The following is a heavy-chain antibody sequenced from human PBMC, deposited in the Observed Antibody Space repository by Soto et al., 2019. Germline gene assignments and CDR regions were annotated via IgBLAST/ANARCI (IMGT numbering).Heavy chain of an antibody. V-gene: IGHV1-2*02. Sequence: QLHLVQSGAVVKKPGASVTVSCSASGYPVTAYYMHWVRQAPGRGLEWMGGINPATGAAKYTQAYQGGATMNRDTSTRTVFTEQSCPTCEDTAVFYCPRGGGVGVAGSAAFDMWGQGTLVTVSS. CDR3: PRGGGVGVAGSAAFDM. J-gene: IGHJ3*02. D-gene: IGHD3-3*01. CDR2: INPATGAA. CDR1: GYPVTAYY.